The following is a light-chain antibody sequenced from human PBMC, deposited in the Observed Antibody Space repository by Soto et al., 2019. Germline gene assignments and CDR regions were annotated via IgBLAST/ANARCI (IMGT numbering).Light chain of an antibody. V-gene: IGKV1-5*01. CDR2: AAS. CDR3: QQYNTYPWT. Sequence: DIQVTQSPSTLSASVGDRVTLTCRASQSISSWLAWYQQKPGKAPKLLLYAASTLQSGVPSRFRGSGSGTDFTLTISRLHPDDFATYYCQQYNTYPWTFGQGTKVDIK. J-gene: IGKJ1*01. CDR1: QSISSW.